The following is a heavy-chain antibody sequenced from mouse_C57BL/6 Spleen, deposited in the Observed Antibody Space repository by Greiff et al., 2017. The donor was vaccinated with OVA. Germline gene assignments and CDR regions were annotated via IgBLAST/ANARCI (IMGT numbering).Heavy chain of an antibody. V-gene: IGHV3-6*01. Sequence: EVKLVESGPGLVKPSPSLSLTCSVTGYSITSGYSWNWIRQFPGNKLEWMGYISYGGSTNYNPSLKNRISITRDTSKHQFFLKLNSVTTEDTATYYCAREDPSFAYWGQGTLVTVSA. CDR2: ISYGGST. CDR1: GYSITSGYS. CDR3: AREDPSFAY. J-gene: IGHJ3*01.